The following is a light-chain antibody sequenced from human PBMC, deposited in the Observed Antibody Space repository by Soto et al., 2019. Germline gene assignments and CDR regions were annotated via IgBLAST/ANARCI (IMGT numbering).Light chain of an antibody. CDR1: ESVRNNS. CDR3: HPYGFESYT. Sequence: LILTQSPGTLSLSPGERATLSCRASESVRNNSLAWYQQHPGQAPRLLIFGASSRATGIPDRFTGTGSGAYFRLASSRLGPEDSAVYFCHPYGFESYTFGQGTKLESK. CDR2: GAS. J-gene: IGKJ2*01. V-gene: IGKV3-20*01.